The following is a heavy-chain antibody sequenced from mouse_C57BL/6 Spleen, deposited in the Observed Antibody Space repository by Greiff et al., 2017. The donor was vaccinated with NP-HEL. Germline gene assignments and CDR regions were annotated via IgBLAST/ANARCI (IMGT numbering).Heavy chain of an antibody. CDR2: IYPGSGST. CDR1: GYTFTDYG. D-gene: IGHD1-1*01. CDR3: ARTTPWYFDV. V-gene: IGHV1-81*01. Sequence: VQLQQSGAELVKPGASVKLSCKASGYTFTDYGINWVKQRTGQGLEWIGEIYPGSGSTYYNETFKGKATLTADKSSSTVYMELRSLTSEDSAVFVCARTTPWYFDVWGTGTTVTVSS. J-gene: IGHJ1*03.